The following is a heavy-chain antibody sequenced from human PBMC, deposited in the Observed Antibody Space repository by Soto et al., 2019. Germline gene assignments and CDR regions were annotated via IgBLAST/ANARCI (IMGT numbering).Heavy chain of an antibody. V-gene: IGHV3-74*01. Sequence: EVQLVESGGGLVQPGGSQRLSCAASGFTFSSYWMHWVRQAPGKGLVWVSRINSDGSSTSYADSVKGRFTISRDNAKNTLYLQMNSLRAEDTAVYYCARDQGYCSGGSCYVAGYWGQGTLVNVSS. J-gene: IGHJ4*02. CDR2: INSDGSST. CDR1: GFTFSSYW. D-gene: IGHD2-15*01. CDR3: ARDQGYCSGGSCYVAGY.